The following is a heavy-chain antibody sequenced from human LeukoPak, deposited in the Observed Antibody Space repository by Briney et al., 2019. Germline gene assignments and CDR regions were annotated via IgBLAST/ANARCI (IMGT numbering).Heavy chain of an antibody. V-gene: IGHV4-38-2*02. Sequence: PSETLSLTCTVSGGSISSAYYWGWIRQPPGKGLEWIGSIYHSGSTYYNPSLKSRVTISVDTSKNQFSLRLTPVTAADTAVYYCARVQGGLTPPDYWGQGTLVTVSS. D-gene: IGHD2-15*01. CDR1: GGSISSAYY. CDR3: ARVQGGLTPPDY. CDR2: IYHSGST. J-gene: IGHJ4*02.